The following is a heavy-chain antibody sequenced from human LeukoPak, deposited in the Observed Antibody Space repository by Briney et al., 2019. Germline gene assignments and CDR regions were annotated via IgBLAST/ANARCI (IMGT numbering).Heavy chain of an antibody. J-gene: IGHJ4*02. D-gene: IGHD3-9*01. CDR1: RFYFDNYA. CDR3: ATYYDIWTVDY. CDR2: TGGSGSTNT. Sequence: GGSLRLSCPASRFYFDNYAMSWVRQAPGKGLEWVSATGGSGSTNTYHASFVKGRFTITRYNSKNTLFLQMNSLGAEDTAVYYCATYYDIWTVDYWGQGTLVTVSS. V-gene: IGHV3-23*01.